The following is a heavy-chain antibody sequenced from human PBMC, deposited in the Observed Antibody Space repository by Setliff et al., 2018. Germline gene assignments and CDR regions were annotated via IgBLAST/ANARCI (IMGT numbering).Heavy chain of an antibody. Sequence: GGSLRLSCVASGFTFSSHGMTWVRLAPGKGVEWISYISTSSSTIYNADSVKGRFTISRDNANHSLYLQMNSLRAEDTAVYYCARSQYNSRWYVIGAFDYWGQGALVTVS. V-gene: IGHV3-48*01. CDR2: ISTSSSTI. CDR3: ARSQYNSRWYVIGAFDY. D-gene: IGHD6-13*01. J-gene: IGHJ4*02. CDR1: GFTFSSHG.